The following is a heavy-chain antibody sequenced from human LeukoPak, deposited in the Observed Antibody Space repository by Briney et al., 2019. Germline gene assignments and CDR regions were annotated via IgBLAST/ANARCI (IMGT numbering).Heavy chain of an antibody. J-gene: IGHJ4*02. CDR3: ASLTGDGYKGGY. CDR1: GGSFSGHY. V-gene: IGHV4-34*01. CDR2: INHSGST. Sequence: PSETLSLTCAVYGGSFSGHYWSWIRQPPGKGLEWIGEINHSGSTNYNPSLKSRVTISVDTSKNQFSLKLSSVTAADTAVYYCASLTGDGYKGGYWGQGTLVTVSS. D-gene: IGHD5-12*01.